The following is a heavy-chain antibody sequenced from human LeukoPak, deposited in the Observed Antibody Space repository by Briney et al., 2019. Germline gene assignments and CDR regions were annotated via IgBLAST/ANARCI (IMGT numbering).Heavy chain of an antibody. CDR1: GFIFDNYA. V-gene: IGHV3-43*02. Sequence: GGSLRPSCAAPGFIFDNYAIHWVRQAPGKGQEWVSLISGDGGSTFYADSVRGRFTISRDNTRKSLSLQMSSLRSEDTALYYCARESETSGWYDYWGQGTLVTVSS. D-gene: IGHD6-19*01. J-gene: IGHJ4*02. CDR2: ISGDGGST. CDR3: ARESETSGWYDY.